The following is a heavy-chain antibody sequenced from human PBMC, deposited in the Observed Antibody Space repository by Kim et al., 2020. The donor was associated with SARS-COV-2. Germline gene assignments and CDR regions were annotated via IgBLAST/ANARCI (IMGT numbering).Heavy chain of an antibody. Sequence: SETLSLTCTVSGGSISSYYWSWIRQPPGKGLEWIGYIYYSGSTNYNPSLKSRVTISVDTSKNQFSLKLSSVTAADTAVYYCARQDCGGDCYYYYYYMDVWGKGTTVTVSS. CDR1: GGSISSYY. J-gene: IGHJ6*03. D-gene: IGHD2-21*01. V-gene: IGHV4-59*08. CDR2: IYYSGST. CDR3: ARQDCGGDCYYYYYYMDV.